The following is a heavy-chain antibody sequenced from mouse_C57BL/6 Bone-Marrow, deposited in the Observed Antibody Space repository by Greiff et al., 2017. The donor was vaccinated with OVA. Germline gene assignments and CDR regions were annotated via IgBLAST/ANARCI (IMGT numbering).Heavy chain of an antibody. D-gene: IGHD2-1*01. Sequence: VQLQQSGAELVRPGASVKLSCTASGFNIKDDYMHWVKQRPEQGLEWIGWIDPENGDTEYASKFQGKATITADTSSNTAYLQLSSLTSEDTAVSYCTSYGNVDYWGQGTTLTVSS. CDR3: TSYGNVDY. V-gene: IGHV14-4*01. J-gene: IGHJ2*01. CDR1: GFNIKDDY. CDR2: IDPENGDT.